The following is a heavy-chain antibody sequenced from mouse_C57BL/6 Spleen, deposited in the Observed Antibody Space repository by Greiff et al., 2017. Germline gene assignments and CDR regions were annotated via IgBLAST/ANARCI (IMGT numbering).Heavy chain of an antibody. Sequence: QVQLQQPGAELVKPGASVKMSCKASGYTFTSYWITWGKQRPRQGHVWSGEIYPGSGSTNYNEKFKSKATLTVDTSSSTAYLYLSRLTSEDSAVYYCSRSGGSYFDYWGQGTTLTVSS. CDR1: GYTFTSYW. D-gene: IGHD3-1*01. CDR2: IYPGSGST. J-gene: IGHJ2*01. V-gene: IGHV1-55*01. CDR3: SRSGGSYFDY.